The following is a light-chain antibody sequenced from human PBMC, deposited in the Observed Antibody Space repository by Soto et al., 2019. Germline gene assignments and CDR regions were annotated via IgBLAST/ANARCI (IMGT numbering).Light chain of an antibody. CDR3: SSHAGIINVV. CDR2: EVT. Sequence: QSALTQPPSASGSPGQSVTISCTGTSSDVGGYNSVSWYQQHPGKAPKLIIYEVTQRPSGVPDRFSGSKSGNTASLTVSGLQAEDEADYYCSSHAGIINVVFGGGTKLTVL. CDR1: SSDVGGYNS. V-gene: IGLV2-8*01. J-gene: IGLJ3*02.